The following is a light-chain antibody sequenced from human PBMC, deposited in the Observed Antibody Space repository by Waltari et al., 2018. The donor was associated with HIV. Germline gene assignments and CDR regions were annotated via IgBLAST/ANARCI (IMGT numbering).Light chain of an antibody. CDR2: KDT. V-gene: IGLV3-25*03. Sequence: SNDLTQSSSVSVSPGQTARITCSGDALSKQYSYWYQHKPGQAPLLLIYKDTERPAEIPERFAGSSSGTTATVTITGVQPEDEADYYCQSADISGTHLFVFAAGTKVTVL. J-gene: IGLJ1*01. CDR1: ALSKQY. CDR3: QSADISGTHLFV.